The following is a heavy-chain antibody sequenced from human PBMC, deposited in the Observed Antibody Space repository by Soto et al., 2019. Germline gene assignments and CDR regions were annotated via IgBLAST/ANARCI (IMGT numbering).Heavy chain of an antibody. CDR1: GYTLTELS. CDR3: ATLALTGNWFDP. V-gene: IGHV1-24*01. Sequence: GASVKVSFKVSGYTLTELSMHWLRQAPGKGLEWMGGFDPEDGETIYAQKFQGRVTMTEDTSTDTAYMELSSLRSEDTAVYYCATLALTGNWFDPWGQGTLVTV. CDR2: FDPEDGET. J-gene: IGHJ5*02. D-gene: IGHD3-9*01.